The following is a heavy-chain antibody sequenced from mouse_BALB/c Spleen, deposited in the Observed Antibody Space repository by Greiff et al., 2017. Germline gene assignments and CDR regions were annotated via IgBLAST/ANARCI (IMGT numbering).Heavy chain of an antibody. Sequence: EVQLQQSGAELVRPGALVKLSCKASGFNIKDYYMHWVQQRPEQGLEWIGWIDPENGNTIYDPKFQGKASITADTSSNTAYLQLSSLTSEDTAVYYCASSYYGNYGYFDVWGAGTTVTVSS. V-gene: IGHV14-1*02. D-gene: IGHD2-10*01. CDR1: GFNIKDYY. CDR3: ASSYYGNYGYFDV. CDR2: IDPENGNT. J-gene: IGHJ1*01.